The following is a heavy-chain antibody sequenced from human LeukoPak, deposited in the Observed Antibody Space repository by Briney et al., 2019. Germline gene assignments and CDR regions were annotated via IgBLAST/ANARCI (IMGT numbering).Heavy chain of an antibody. CDR2: IKSKTDGATT. CDR1: DFAFTNGW. CDR3: ARAEQAYDSSGYYHGYYYYYGMDV. V-gene: IGHV3-15*01. J-gene: IGHJ6*02. D-gene: IGHD3-22*01. Sequence: GGSLRLSCVASDFAFTNGWVSWVRQAPGKGLEWVGRIKSKTDGATTDYAAPVKGRFTISRDNSKNTLYLQMNSLRAEDTAVYYCARAEQAYDSSGYYHGYYYYYGMDVWGQGTTVTVSS.